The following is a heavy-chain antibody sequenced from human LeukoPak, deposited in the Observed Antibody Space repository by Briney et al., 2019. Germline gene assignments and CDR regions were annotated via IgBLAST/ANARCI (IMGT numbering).Heavy chain of an antibody. D-gene: IGHD6-6*01. CDR3: VRVRYSSSSHYMDV. V-gene: IGHV3-48*04. J-gene: IGHJ6*03. CDR1: GLTFSSFS. CDR2: ISSSGDII. Sequence: GGSLRLSCAASGLTFSSFSMNWVRQAPGKGLEWVSYISSSGDIIHYADSVKGRFTISRDNAKKSLYLEMNSLRAEDTAVYYCVRVRYSSSSHYMDVWGKGTTVTVSS.